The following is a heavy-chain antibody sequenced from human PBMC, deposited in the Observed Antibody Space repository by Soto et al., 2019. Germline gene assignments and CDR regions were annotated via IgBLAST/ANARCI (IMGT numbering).Heavy chain of an antibody. D-gene: IGHD5-12*01. J-gene: IGHJ4*02. Sequence: SETLSLTCTVSGASISSYDWSWIRRPPGKGLEWIGHISYSGSTNYKPSLKSRVTISVDTSKKQFSLKLTSVTAADTAVYYCARGRDGYNYPNFDYWGQGTLVTVSS. CDR3: ARGRDGYNYPNFDY. CDR2: ISYSGST. CDR1: GASISSYD. V-gene: IGHV4-59*01.